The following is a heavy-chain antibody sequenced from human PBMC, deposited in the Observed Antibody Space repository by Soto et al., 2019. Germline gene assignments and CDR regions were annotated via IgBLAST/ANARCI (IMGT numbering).Heavy chain of an antibody. Sequence: PGGSLRLSCAASGFTFSSYAMHWARQAPGKGLEWVAVISYDGSNKYYADSVKGRFTISRDNSKNTLYLQMNSLRAEDTAVYYCARDRGHYYDSSGYYSYYFDYWGQGTLVTVSS. CDR3: ARDRGHYYDSSGYYSYYFDY. CDR2: ISYDGSNK. D-gene: IGHD3-22*01. J-gene: IGHJ4*02. V-gene: IGHV3-30-3*01. CDR1: GFTFSSYA.